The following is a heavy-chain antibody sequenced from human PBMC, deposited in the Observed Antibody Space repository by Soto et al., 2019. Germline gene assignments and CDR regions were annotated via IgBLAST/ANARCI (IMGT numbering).Heavy chain of an antibody. CDR2: IRQDGSEE. V-gene: IGHV3-7*01. J-gene: IGHJ4*02. CDR1: GYTFNSYW. D-gene: IGHD2-2*01. Sequence: EVQLVESGGGLVQPGGSLRLSCAVSGYTFNSYWMSWVRQAPRKGLEWVATIRQDGSEEHYVDSVKGRFSVSRDNAKNALYLQMSSLRAEDTAVYYCVRGCGRSSCPYYFDFWGQGTLVTVSS. CDR3: VRGCGRSSCPYYFDF.